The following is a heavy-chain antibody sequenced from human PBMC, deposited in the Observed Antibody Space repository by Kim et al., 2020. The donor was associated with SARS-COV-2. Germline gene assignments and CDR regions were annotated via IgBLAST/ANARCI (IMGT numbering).Heavy chain of an antibody. J-gene: IGHJ4*02. D-gene: IGHD3-16*02. CDR3: ARRAGVVRGGELSTGDY. Sequence: SETLSLTCAVYGGSFSGYYWSWIRQPPGKGLEWIGEINHSGSTNYNPSLKSRVTISVDTSKNQFSLQLSSVTAADTAVYYCARRAGVVRGGELSTGDYWGQGTRVTVSS. CDR1: GGSFSGYY. CDR2: INHSGST. V-gene: IGHV4-34*01.